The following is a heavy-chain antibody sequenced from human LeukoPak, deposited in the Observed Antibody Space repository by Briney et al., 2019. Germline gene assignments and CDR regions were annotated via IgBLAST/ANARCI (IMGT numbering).Heavy chain of an antibody. CDR3: ARDQGAYYDSSLIDY. D-gene: IGHD3-22*01. J-gene: IGHJ4*02. V-gene: IGHV1-46*01. Sequence: GASVKVSCKASGYTFTSYYMHWVRQAPGQGLEWMGIINPSGGSTSYAQKFQGRVTMTRDTSTSTVYMELSSLRSEDTAVYYCARDQGAYYDSSLIDYWGQGTLVTVSS. CDR2: INPSGGST. CDR1: GYTFTSYY.